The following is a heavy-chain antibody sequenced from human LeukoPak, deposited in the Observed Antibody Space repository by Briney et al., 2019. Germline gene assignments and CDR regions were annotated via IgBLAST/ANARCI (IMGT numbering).Heavy chain of an antibody. Sequence: ASVKVSCKASGGTFSIYAISWVRQAPGQGLEWMGGIIPIFGTANYAQKFQGRVTITTDESTSTAYMELSSLRSEDTAVYYCAYASVVRGVMGSDYWGQGTLVTVSS. CDR1: GGTFSIYA. J-gene: IGHJ4*02. CDR2: IIPIFGTA. V-gene: IGHV1-69*05. CDR3: AYASVVRGVMGSDY. D-gene: IGHD3-10*01.